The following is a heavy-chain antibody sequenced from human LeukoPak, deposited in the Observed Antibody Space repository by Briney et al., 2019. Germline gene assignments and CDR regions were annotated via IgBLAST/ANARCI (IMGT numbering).Heavy chain of an antibody. CDR2: IFSNGDT. Sequence: GGSLRLSCTASEFTVSRNYMLWVHQAPGKGLEWVSLIFSNGDTHYADSVKGRFTISRDTSKNTVYLQMNSLRVEDTAMYYCTTDQMNYWGQGTLVTVSP. D-gene: IGHD5-24*01. J-gene: IGHJ4*02. V-gene: IGHV3-53*01. CDR3: TTDQMNY. CDR1: EFTVSRNY.